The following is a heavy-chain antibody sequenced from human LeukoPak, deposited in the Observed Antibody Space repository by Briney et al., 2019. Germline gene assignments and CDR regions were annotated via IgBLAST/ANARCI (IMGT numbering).Heavy chain of an antibody. CDR1: GGTFSSYA. V-gene: IGHV1-69*06. J-gene: IGHJ6*04. CDR2: IIPIFGTA. Sequence: SVKVSCKASGGTFSSYAISWMRQAPGQGLEWMGGIIPIFGTANYAQKFQGRVTITADKSTSTAYMELSSLRSEDTAVYYCARALLRYFDWLLYPYYYYGMDVWGKGTTVTVSS. CDR3: ARALLRYFDWLLYPYYYYGMDV. D-gene: IGHD3-9*01.